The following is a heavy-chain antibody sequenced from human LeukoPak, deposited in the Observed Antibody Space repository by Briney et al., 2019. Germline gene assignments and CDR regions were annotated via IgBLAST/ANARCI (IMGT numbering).Heavy chain of an antibody. CDR2: INHSGST. Sequence: SETLSLTCAVYGGSFSGYYWTWIRQPPGKGLEWLGEINHSGSTNYNPSLKSRVTISVDTSKNQFSLNLSSVTAADTAVYYCARGTSTYGPWGQGTLVTVSS. J-gene: IGHJ4*02. CDR1: GGSFSGYY. D-gene: IGHD4-17*01. CDR3: ARGTSTYGP. V-gene: IGHV4-34*01.